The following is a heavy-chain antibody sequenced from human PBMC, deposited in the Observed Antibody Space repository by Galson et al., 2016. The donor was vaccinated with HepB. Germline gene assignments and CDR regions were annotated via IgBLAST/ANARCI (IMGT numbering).Heavy chain of an antibody. D-gene: IGHD6-25*01. CDR1: GDTFTGYY. CDR2: LSANSGAT. J-gene: IGHJ3*02. Sequence: SVKVSCKASGDTFTGYYIHWVRQAPGQGLEWMAWLSANSGATNYAQKFQGWVTMTRDTSISTAYMELTSLTSDATAIYYCATSTGYRSGWGAFDIWGQGTMVTVSS. CDR3: ATSTGYRSGWGAFDI. V-gene: IGHV1-2*04.